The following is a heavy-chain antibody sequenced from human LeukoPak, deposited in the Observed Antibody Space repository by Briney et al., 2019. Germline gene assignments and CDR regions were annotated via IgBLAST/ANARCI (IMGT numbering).Heavy chain of an antibody. D-gene: IGHD2-2*02. CDR3: ARPVVPAGIEYYYYGMDV. CDR2: IIPILGIA. Sequence: SVKVSCKASGGTFSSYAISWVRQAPGQGLEWMGRIIPILGIANYARKFQGRVTITADKSTSTAYMELSSLRSEDTAVYYCARPVVPAGIEYYYYGMDVWGQGTTVTVSS. V-gene: IGHV1-69*04. CDR1: GGTFSSYA. J-gene: IGHJ6*02.